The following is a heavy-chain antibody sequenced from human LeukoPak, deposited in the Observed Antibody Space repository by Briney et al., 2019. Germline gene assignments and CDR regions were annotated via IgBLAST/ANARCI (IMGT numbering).Heavy chain of an antibody. J-gene: IGHJ4*02. CDR2: IYSGGST. CDR1: GFTVSRNY. Sequence: GGSLRLSCAASGFTVSRNYMSWVRQAPGKGLEWVSVIYSGGSTYYADSVKGRFTISRDNSKNTLYLQMNSLRAEDTAVYYCARDHEWGRAYFDYWGQGTLVTVSS. CDR3: ARDHEWGRAYFDY. D-gene: IGHD1-26*01. V-gene: IGHV3-53*01.